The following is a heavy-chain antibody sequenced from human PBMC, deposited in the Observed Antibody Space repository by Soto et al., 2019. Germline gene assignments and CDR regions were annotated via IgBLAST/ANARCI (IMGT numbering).Heavy chain of an antibody. J-gene: IGHJ3*02. CDR2: FFIGGNT. V-gene: IGHV4-39*02. D-gene: IGHD3-10*01. Sequence: SETLSLTCTVSGGSISSSTYYWGWMRQPPGKGLEWIASFFIGGNTYYNPSLKSRVTIPVDTSKNQFSLKLSSVTAADTAVYYCARDSRRYYDSGRTDAFDIWGQGTMVT. CDR3: ARDSRRYYDSGRTDAFDI. CDR1: GGSISSSTYY.